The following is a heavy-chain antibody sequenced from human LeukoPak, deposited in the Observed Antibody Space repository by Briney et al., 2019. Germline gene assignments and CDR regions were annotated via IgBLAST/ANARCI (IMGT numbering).Heavy chain of an antibody. J-gene: IGHJ6*03. D-gene: IGHD5-24*01. CDR2: MNPNSGNT. Sequence: ASVKVSCKASGYTFTSYDINWVRQATGQGLEWMGWMNPNSGNTGYAQKFQGRVTITRNTSISTAYMELSSLRSEDTAVYYCARGLRRTATMPYYYYMDVWGKGTTVTVSS. CDR1: GYTFTSYD. CDR3: ARGLRRTATMPYYYYMDV. V-gene: IGHV1-8*03.